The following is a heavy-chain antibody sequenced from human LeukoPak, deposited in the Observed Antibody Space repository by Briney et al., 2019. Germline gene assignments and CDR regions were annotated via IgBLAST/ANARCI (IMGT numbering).Heavy chain of an antibody. CDR3: ASSGWLAEYFQH. V-gene: IGHV4-39*01. J-gene: IGHJ1*01. Sequence: SETLSLTCTVSGGSISSSSYYWGWIRQPPGKGLEWIGSIYYSGSTYRGSPYYNPSLKSRVTVSVEMSKNQSSLKLSSVTAADTAVYYCASSGWLAEYFQHWGQGTLVTVSS. CDR2: IYYSGSTYRGSP. CDR1: GGSISSSSYY. D-gene: IGHD6-19*01.